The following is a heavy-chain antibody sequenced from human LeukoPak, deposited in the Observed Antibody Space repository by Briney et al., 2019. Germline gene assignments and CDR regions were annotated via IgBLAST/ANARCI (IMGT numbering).Heavy chain of an antibody. Sequence: GASVKVSCKASGYTFTSYAMHWVRQAPGQRLEWMGWINAGNGNTKYSQKFQGRVTITRDTSASTAYMELSSPRSEDTAVYYCARVDRSHGSPRDAFDIWGQGTMVTVSS. V-gene: IGHV1-3*01. CDR2: INAGNGNT. CDR1: GYTFTSYA. D-gene: IGHD1-26*01. CDR3: ARVDRSHGSPRDAFDI. J-gene: IGHJ3*02.